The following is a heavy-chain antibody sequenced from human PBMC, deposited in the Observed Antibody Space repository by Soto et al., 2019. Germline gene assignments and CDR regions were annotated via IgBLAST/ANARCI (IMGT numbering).Heavy chain of an antibody. CDR3: ARTGPPYSSSWYGRGYYFDY. Sequence: PSETLSLTCTVSGGSISSYYWSCIRQPPGKGLEWIGYIYYSGSTNYNPSLKSRVTISVDTSKNQFSLKLSSVTAADTAVYYCARTGPPYSSSWYGRGYYFDYWGQGTLVTVSS. CDR1: GGSISSYY. D-gene: IGHD6-13*01. J-gene: IGHJ4*02. V-gene: IGHV4-59*01. CDR2: IYYSGST.